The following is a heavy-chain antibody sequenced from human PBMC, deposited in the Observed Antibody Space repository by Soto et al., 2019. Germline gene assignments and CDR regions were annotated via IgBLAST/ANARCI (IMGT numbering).Heavy chain of an antibody. CDR2: ISSDGSNK. Sequence: GGSLRLSCAASGFSFTTYGMHWVRQAPGKGLDWVALISSDGSNKYYPDSVKGRFTISRDNSKNTLYLQMNSLRSEDTAVYYCAAGLYFFDYCGQGTLVTVSS. CDR1: GFSFTTYG. CDR3: AAGLYFFDY. V-gene: IGHV3-30*03. D-gene: IGHD6-13*01. J-gene: IGHJ4*02.